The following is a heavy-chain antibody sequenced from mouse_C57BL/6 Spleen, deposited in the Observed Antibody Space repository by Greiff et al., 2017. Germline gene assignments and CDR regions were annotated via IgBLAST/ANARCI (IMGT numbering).Heavy chain of an antibody. J-gene: IGHJ4*01. D-gene: IGHD6-1*01. CDR1: GYTFTDYE. CDR2: IDPETGGT. V-gene: IGHV1-15*01. CDR3: TYASYAMDY. Sequence: VKVVESGAELVRPGASVTLSCKASGYTFTDYEMHWVKQTPVHGLEWIGAIDPETGGTAYNQKFKGKAILTADKSSSTAYMELRSLTSEDSAVYYCTYASYAMDYWGQGTSVTVSS.